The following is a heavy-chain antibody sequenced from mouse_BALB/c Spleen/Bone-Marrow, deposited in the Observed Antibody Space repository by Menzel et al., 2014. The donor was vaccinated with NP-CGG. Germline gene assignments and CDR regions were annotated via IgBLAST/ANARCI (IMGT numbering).Heavy chain of an antibody. Sequence: LKESGGRLVTPGTPLTLTCTVSGIDLSNYAMSWVRQAPGKGLEWIGIVYASGSTYYATWAKGRFTISKTSTTVDLEMTSPTTEDTATYFCARGNGVADYASHLWGQGTLVTVS. V-gene: IGHV5-6-5*01. J-gene: IGHJ3*02. CDR3: ARGNGVADYASHL. CDR2: VYASGST. D-gene: IGHD2-4*01. CDR1: GIDLSNYA.